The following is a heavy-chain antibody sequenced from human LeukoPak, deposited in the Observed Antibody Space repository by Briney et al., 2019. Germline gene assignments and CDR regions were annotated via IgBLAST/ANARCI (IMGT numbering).Heavy chain of an antibody. D-gene: IGHD4/OR15-4a*01. V-gene: IGHV3-11*01. CDR1: GFTFSDYY. CDR2: ISGDSNII. Sequence: GGPLRLSCAASGFTFSDYYMTWVRQAPGKGLEWVSYISGDSNIIYYGDSVKGRFTISRDNAKNSLYLQMNSLRGEDTAVYFCARGGAQGMDVWGQGTTVTVSS. CDR3: ARGGAQGMDV. J-gene: IGHJ6*02.